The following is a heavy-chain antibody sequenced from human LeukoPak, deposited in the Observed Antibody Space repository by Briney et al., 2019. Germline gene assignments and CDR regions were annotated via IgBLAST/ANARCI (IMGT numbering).Heavy chain of an antibody. V-gene: IGHV3-23*01. CDR3: AKMMGQRLYDYCMDV. CDR1: GFAFSNFA. CDR2: MSGSGDGT. D-gene: IGHD3-16*01. Sequence: PGGSLRLSCAASGFAFSNFAMSWVRQAPGKGLEWVSAMSGSGDGTYYADSVKGRFTTFRDNSKNTLYLQMNSLRAEDTAVYYCAKMMGQRLYDYCMDVWGKGTTVTVSS. J-gene: IGHJ6*03.